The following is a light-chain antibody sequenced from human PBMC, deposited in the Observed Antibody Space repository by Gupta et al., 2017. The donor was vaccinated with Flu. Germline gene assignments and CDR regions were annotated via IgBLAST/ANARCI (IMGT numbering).Light chain of an antibody. CDR3: QQRGLT. V-gene: IGKV1-9*01. CDR1: QGISSY. CDR2: AAS. Sequence: DIQLTQSPSFLSASVGDRVTITCRASQGISSYLAWYQQKPGKAPKLLIYAASTLQSGVPSRFSGSGSGTEFTLTISSLQPEDFATYYCQQRGLTFGGGTKVEIK. J-gene: IGKJ4*01.